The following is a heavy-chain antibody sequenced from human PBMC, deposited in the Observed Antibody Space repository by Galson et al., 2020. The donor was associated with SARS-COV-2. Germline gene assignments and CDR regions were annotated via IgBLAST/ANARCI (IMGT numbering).Heavy chain of an antibody. J-gene: IGHJ4*02. CDR1: GFSFDKYG. D-gene: IGHD2-15*01. Sequence: GESLKISCAASGFSFDKYGFNWVRQAPGKGLEWVSGISWNAGSKHYADSVTGRFTISRDNAKSSLYLQMNSLRGEDTALYYGARGHEDPGDYWGQGTLVTVSS. CDR2: ISWNAGSK. V-gene: IGHV3-20*04. CDR3: ARGHEDPGDY.